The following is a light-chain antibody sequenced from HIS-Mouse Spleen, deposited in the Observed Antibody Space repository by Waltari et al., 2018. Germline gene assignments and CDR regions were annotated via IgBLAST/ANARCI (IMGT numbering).Light chain of an antibody. CDR1: QSVSSSY. CDR2: GAS. J-gene: IGKJ4*01. CDR3: QQYGSSPLT. V-gene: IGKV3-20*01. Sequence: EIVLTQSAGTLSLSPGERANLACRASQSVSSSYLAWYQQKPGQAPRLLIYGASSRATGIPDRFSGSGSGTDFTLTISRLEPEDFAVYYCQQYGSSPLTFGGGTKVEIK.